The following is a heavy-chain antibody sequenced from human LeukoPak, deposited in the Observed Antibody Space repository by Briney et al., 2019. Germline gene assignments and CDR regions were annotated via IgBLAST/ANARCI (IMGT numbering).Heavy chain of an antibody. CDR3: AKGRSGILTAGINY. Sequence: PGGSLRLSCAASGFTFSSYAMSWVRQAPGKGLEWVSGLSGSGDNTYYADSVTGRFTISRDNPKNTLYLQINSLRAEDTPLYYFAKGRSGILTAGINYWGEGTLVTVSS. CDR2: LSGSGDNT. J-gene: IGHJ4*02. D-gene: IGHD6-13*01. V-gene: IGHV3-23*01. CDR1: GFTFSSYA.